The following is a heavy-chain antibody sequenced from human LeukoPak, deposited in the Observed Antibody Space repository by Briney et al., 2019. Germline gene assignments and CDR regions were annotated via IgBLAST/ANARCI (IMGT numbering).Heavy chain of an antibody. CDR3: ARLEGKVAASNCFDP. J-gene: IGHJ5*02. V-gene: IGHV4-59*08. Sequence: SETLSLTCTVSGGSISRYYWSWIRQPPGKGLEWIGYIYYNGNTNYNPSLESRVTISVDTSKNQFSLNLNSVTPADTAVYYCARLEGKVAASNCFDPWGQGTLVTVPS. D-gene: IGHD2-15*01. CDR2: IYYNGNT. CDR1: GGSISRYY.